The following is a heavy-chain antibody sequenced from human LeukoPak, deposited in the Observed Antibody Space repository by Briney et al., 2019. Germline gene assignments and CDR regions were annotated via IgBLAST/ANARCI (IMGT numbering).Heavy chain of an antibody. CDR1: GGSISSYY. D-gene: IGHD3-9*01. J-gene: IGHJ5*01. CDR2: IYYSGST. V-gene: IGHV4-59*08. CDR3: ARLSNYDILTGNSWFGS. Sequence: SETLSLTCTVSGGSISSYYWTWIRQPPGKALEWIGYIYYSGSTNYNPSLKSRATISVDRSKTQFFLKLRSVAAADTAVYYCARLSNYDILTGNSWFGSWGQGTLVTVSS.